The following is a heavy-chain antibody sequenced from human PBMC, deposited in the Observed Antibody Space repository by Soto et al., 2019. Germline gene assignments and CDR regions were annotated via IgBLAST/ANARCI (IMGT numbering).Heavy chain of an antibody. D-gene: IGHD3-10*01. CDR2: IKEDGSEK. Sequence: GGSLRLSCAASGFTFRRYWMSWVRQAPGKGLEWVANIKEDGSEKYYVDSVKGRFTISRDNAKNSLYLQMNSLRAEDTAVYYCARDYKAGVDYWGQGTLGTVSS. CDR3: ARDYKAGVDY. V-gene: IGHV3-7*05. CDR1: GFTFRRYW. J-gene: IGHJ4*02.